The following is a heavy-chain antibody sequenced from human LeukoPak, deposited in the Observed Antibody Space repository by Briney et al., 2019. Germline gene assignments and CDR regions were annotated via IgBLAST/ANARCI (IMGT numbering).Heavy chain of an antibody. J-gene: IGHJ4*02. Sequence: GGSLRLSCAASGFTFSSYAMHWVRQAPGKGLEWVAVISYDGSNKYYADSVKGRFTISRDKAKNSLYLQMNSLRDEDTAVYYCARHDYGGNSGDYWGQGTLVTVSS. D-gene: IGHD4-23*01. V-gene: IGHV3-30-3*01. CDR1: GFTFSSYA. CDR2: ISYDGSNK. CDR3: ARHDYGGNSGDY.